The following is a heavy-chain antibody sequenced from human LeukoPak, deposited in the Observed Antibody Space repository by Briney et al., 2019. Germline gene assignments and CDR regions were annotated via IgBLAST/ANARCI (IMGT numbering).Heavy chain of an antibody. CDR2: IIPIFGTA. CDR3: ASWAVGELRTDMDV. V-gene: IGHV1-69*13. Sequence: SVKVSCKASGGTFSSYAISWVRQAPGQGLEWMGGIIPIFGTANYAQKFQGRVTITADESTSTAYMELSSLRSEDTAVYYCASWAVGELRTDMDVWGQGTTVTVSS. CDR1: GGTFSSYA. J-gene: IGHJ6*02. D-gene: IGHD1-7*01.